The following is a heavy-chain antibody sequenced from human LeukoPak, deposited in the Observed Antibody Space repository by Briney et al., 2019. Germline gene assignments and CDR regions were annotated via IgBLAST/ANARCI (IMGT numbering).Heavy chain of an antibody. D-gene: IGHD1-20*01. CDR3: ARPLFCAFDNCGYWLDP. CDR1: GYTFTKYL. V-gene: IGHV1-46*01. Sequence: EASVKVSCKTSGYTFTKYLIHWVRQAPGQGLEWVGTINPNGDATNYAPRLQGRLTLTQDTSTSTVYMELRGLTPDDTAVYYCARPLFCAFDNCGYWLDPWGPETLVTVSS. CDR2: INPNGDAT. J-gene: IGHJ5*02.